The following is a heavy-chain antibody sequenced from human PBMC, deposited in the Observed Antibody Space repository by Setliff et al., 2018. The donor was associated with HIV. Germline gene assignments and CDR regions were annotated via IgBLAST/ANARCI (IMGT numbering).Heavy chain of an antibody. CDR2: IYPGDSDT. J-gene: IGHJ6*02. CDR1: GYTFTSYW. D-gene: IGHD1-20*01. CDR3: ASSITVAGGRSFYYYAMDV. Sequence: GESLKISCKGSGYTFTSYWIAWVRQMPGKGLEWMGIIYPGDSDTRYSPSFQGQVTISADKSISTAYLQWSSLKASDTAMYYCASSITVAGGRSFYYYAMDVWGQGTTVTVSS. V-gene: IGHV5-51*01.